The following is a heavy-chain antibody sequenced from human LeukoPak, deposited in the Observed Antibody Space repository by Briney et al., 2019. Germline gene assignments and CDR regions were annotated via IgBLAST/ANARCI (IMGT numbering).Heavy chain of an antibody. V-gene: IGHV4-39*07. CDR3: VRDAIPLGFWAFDI. Sequence: SETLSLTCTVSGGSISSSSYYWGWIRQPPGKGLEWIGSIYYSGSTYYNPSLKSRVTISVDTSKNQFSLKLSSVTAADTAVYYCVRDAIPLGFWAFDIWGQGTMVTVSS. CDR1: GGSISSSSYY. D-gene: IGHD7-27*01. J-gene: IGHJ3*02. CDR2: IYYSGST.